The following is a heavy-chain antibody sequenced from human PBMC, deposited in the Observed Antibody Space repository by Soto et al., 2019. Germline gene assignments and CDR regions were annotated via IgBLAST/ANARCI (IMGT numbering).Heavy chain of an antibody. CDR1: GFTVSSYS. D-gene: IGHD5-12*01. V-gene: IGHV3-21*01. Sequence: GGSLRLSCAASGFTVSSYSMNWVRQAPGKGLEWVSSISSSSSYIYYADSVKGRLTISRDNAKNSLYLQMNGLRAEETALYYWAGDIVATITYSYYMDVWGKGTTVTVSS. CDR3: AGDIVATITYSYYMDV. CDR2: ISSSSSYI. J-gene: IGHJ6*03.